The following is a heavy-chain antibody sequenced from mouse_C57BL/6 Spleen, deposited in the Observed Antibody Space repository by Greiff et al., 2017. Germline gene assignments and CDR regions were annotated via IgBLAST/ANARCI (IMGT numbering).Heavy chain of an antibody. Sequence: EVQLQQSGPVLVKPGASVKMSCKASGYTFTDYYMNWVKQSHGKSLEWIGVINPYNGGTSYNQKFKGKATLTVDKSSSTAYMELNSLTSEDSAVYYCARYHSRDGYSLYFDYWGQGTTLTVSS. J-gene: IGHJ2*01. V-gene: IGHV1-19*01. CDR3: ARYHSRDGYSLYFDY. CDR2: INPYNGGT. D-gene: IGHD2-3*01. CDR1: GYTFTDYY.